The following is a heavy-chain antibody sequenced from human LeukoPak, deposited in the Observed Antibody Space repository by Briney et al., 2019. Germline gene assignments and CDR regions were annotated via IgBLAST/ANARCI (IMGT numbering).Heavy chain of an antibody. Sequence: SETLSLTCTVSGGSISGSYWSWIRQPPGEGLKWIAYMYNSGSTNYNPSLKSRVTISIDTSKNQFSLKLSSLTAADTAIYYCARGIESYGDYGYWGQGILVTVSS. J-gene: IGHJ4*02. V-gene: IGHV4-59*01. CDR2: MYNSGST. D-gene: IGHD4-17*01. CDR3: ARGIESYGDYGY. CDR1: GGSISGSY.